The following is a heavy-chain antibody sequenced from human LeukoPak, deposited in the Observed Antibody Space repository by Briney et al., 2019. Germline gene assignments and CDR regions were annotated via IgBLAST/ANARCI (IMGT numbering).Heavy chain of an antibody. J-gene: IGHJ4*02. V-gene: IGHV1-2*02. CDR2: INPNSGGT. D-gene: IGHD3-22*01. CDR1: GYTFTIYG. Sequence: ASVTVSFTGSGYTFTIYGISWVRQAPGQGREWMGWINPNSGGTNYAQKFQGRVTMTRDTSISTAYMELSRLRSHDTAVYYCARGESGYYDSSGYYYSGFVYWGQGTLVTVSS. CDR3: ARGESGYYDSSGYYYSGFVY.